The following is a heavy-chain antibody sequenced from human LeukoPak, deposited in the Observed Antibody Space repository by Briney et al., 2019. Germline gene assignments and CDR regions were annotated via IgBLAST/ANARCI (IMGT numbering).Heavy chain of an antibody. V-gene: IGHV4-61*02. CDR3: AREGRGYSSLDWFDP. J-gene: IGHJ5*02. CDR2: IYTSGST. CDR1: GGSLSSGSYY. D-gene: IGHD6-19*01. Sequence: SQTLSLTCTVSGGSLSSGSYYWGWLRQPAGTGLEWIGRIYTSGSTNYNPSRKSRVNISVDTSKNQSSLKLSSVTAADTAVYYCAREGRGYSSLDWFDPWGQGTLVTVSS.